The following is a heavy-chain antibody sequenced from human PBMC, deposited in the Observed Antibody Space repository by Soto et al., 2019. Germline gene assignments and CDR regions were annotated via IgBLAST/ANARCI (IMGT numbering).Heavy chain of an antibody. Sequence: SETLSLTCSVSGGSISSGYWTWIRQPPGKGLEWIGYIYYGGSINYNPSLKSRVIISVDTAKNQFSLRLSSVSAADMAVYYCTGAYYDVSGYSLDPWGQGTSVTVSS. CDR1: GGSISSGY. D-gene: IGHD3-22*01. CDR2: IYYGGSI. V-gene: IGHV4-59*01. J-gene: IGHJ5*02. CDR3: TGAYYDVSGYSLDP.